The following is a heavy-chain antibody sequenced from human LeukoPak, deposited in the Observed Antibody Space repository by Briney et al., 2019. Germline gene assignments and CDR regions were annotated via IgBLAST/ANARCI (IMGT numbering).Heavy chain of an antibody. CDR1: GFSFSSYG. J-gene: IGHJ4*02. V-gene: IGHV3-30*02. CDR2: IRYDGSSK. Sequence: GGSLRLSCAASGFSFSSYGMHWVRQAPGKGLEWVAFIRYDGSSKYYADSVKGRFALSRDNSKNTLYLQMNSLRAEDTAVYYCAGDYDILSFFDYWGQGTLVTVSS. D-gene: IGHD3-9*01. CDR3: AGDYDILSFFDY.